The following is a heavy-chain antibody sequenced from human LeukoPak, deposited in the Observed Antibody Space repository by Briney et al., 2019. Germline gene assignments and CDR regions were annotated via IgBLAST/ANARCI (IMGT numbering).Heavy chain of an antibody. CDR2: IYPGDSDT. D-gene: IGHD3-10*01. CDR1: GYRLTNNW. CDR3: ARGHYYGSGSYYCPFDY. V-gene: IGHV5-51*01. Sequence: GESLKISCKISGYRLTNNWIGWVRQVPGKGLEWMGIIYPGDSDTRYSPSFQGQVTISADKSISTAYLQWSSLKASDTAMYYCARGHYYGSGSYYCPFDYWGQGTLVTVSS. J-gene: IGHJ4*02.